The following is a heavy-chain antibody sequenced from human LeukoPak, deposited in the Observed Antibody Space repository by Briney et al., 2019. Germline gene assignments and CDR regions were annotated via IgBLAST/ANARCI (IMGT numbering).Heavy chain of an antibody. CDR3: AKEGQGPSYGRFDS. D-gene: IGHD4-17*01. J-gene: IGHJ4*02. CDR1: GFTFSSYA. CDR2: ISGSGSNT. Sequence: GGSLRLSCAASGFTFSSYAMSWVRQAPGKGLEWVSAISGSGSNTNYADSVKGRFTISRDNSKNTLYLQMTSLRAEDTAVYYCAKEGQGPSYGRFDSWGGGILVTVSS. V-gene: IGHV3-23*01.